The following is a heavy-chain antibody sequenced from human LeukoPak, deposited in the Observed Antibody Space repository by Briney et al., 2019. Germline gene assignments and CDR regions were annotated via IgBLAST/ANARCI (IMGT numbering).Heavy chain of an antibody. V-gene: IGHV1-2*02. J-gene: IGHJ4*02. Sequence: GASVKVSCKASGYTFTGYYMHWVRQAPGQGLEWMGWISPNSGGTDYAQKFQGRVTMTRDTSISTAYMELSRLRSDDTAVYYCAGGLVPAAPKVRDYWGQGTLVTVSS. CDR1: GYTFTGYY. CDR2: ISPNSGGT. CDR3: AGGLVPAAPKVRDY. D-gene: IGHD2-2*01.